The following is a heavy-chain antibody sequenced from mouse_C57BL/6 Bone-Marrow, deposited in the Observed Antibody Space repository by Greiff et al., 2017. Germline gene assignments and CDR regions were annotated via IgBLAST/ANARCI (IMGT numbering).Heavy chain of an antibody. Sequence: QVHVKQSGAELVKPGASVKISCKASGYAFSSYWMNWVKQRPGQGLEWIGQIYPGDGDTNYNGKFKGKATLTANKSSSTAYMQLSSLTSEDSAVYVCARGGVYYGSRHWYFDVWGTGTTVTVSS. J-gene: IGHJ1*03. V-gene: IGHV1-80*01. CDR1: GYAFSSYW. CDR3: ARGGVYYGSRHWYFDV. D-gene: IGHD1-1*01. CDR2: IYPGDGDT.